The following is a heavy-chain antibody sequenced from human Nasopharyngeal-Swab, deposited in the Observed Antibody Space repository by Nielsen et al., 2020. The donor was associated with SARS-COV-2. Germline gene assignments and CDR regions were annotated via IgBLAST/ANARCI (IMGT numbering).Heavy chain of an antibody. Sequence: GESLKISCTASGFTFGDSAMSWFRQAPGKGLEWVGFIRSKAYGGTTEYAASVKGRFTISRDDSKSIAYLQRNSLKTEDTAVYYCTREPDIVVVPAAISFDYWGQGTLVTVSS. J-gene: IGHJ4*02. CDR1: GFTFGDSA. D-gene: IGHD2-2*01. CDR3: TREPDIVVVPAAISFDY. CDR2: IRSKAYGGTT. V-gene: IGHV3-49*03.